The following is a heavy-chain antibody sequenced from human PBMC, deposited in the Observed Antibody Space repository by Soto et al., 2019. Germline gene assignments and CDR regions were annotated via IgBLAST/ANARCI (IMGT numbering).Heavy chain of an antibody. CDR2: IVVGSGNT. J-gene: IGHJ4*02. CDR1: GFTFTNSA. CDR3: AADTYCGSTSCYDGFVY. Sequence: QMQLVQSGPEVKKPGTSVKVSCKASGFTFTNSAVQWVRQARGQRLEWIGWIVVGSGNTNYAQKFQERVTITRDMSTSTAYMELSSLRSEDTAVYYCAADTYCGSTSCYDGFVYWGQGTLVTVSS. V-gene: IGHV1-58*01. D-gene: IGHD2-2*01.